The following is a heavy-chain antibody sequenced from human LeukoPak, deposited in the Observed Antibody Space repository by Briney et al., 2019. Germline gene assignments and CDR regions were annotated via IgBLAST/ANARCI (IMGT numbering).Heavy chain of an antibody. CDR3: ARVVGDGSGSPFAS. J-gene: IGHJ4*02. D-gene: IGHD3-10*01. CDR1: GGSISSSNW. CDR2: SYHSGST. V-gene: IGHV4-4*02. Sequence: PSGTVSLTCAVSGGSISSSNWWSWVRQPPGKGLGWSGESYHSGSTNYNPSLKSRVTISVDKSKNQFSLQLSSVTAADPAVYYCARVVGDGSGSPFASWAQEPLVPVSS.